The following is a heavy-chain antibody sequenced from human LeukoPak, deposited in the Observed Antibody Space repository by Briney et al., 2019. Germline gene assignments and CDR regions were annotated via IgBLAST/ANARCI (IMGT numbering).Heavy chain of an antibody. J-gene: IGHJ5*02. CDR2: IIPILGIA. CDR1: GGTFSSYA. CDR3: ASVQQQLVDTNWFDP. Sequence: GASVKVSCKASGGTFSSYAISWVRQAPGQGLEWMGRIIPILGIANYAQKFQGRVTITADKSTSTAYMELSSLRSEDTAVYYCASVQQQLVDTNWFDPWGQGTLVTVSS. D-gene: IGHD6-13*01. V-gene: IGHV1-69*04.